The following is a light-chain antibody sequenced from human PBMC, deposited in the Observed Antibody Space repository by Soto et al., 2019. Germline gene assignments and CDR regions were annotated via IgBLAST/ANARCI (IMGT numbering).Light chain of an antibody. CDR2: KAS. J-gene: IGKJ1*01. V-gene: IGKV1-5*03. CDR1: QSISNW. Sequence: DIQMTQSPSTLSASVGDRVTITCRASQSISNWLAWYQQKSGKAPKLLIYKASSLEIGVPSRFSGSGSGTEFTLTISSLQPDDFATYYCQQYNGTFGQGTKVDIK. CDR3: QQYNGT.